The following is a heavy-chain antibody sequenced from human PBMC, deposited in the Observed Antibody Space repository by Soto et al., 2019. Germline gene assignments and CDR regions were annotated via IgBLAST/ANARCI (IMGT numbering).Heavy chain of an antibody. CDR3: ARGITVLRYFDWLTKSGHDAFDI. V-gene: IGHV1-2*04. CDR1: GYTFTGYY. CDR2: INPNSGGT. Sequence: GASVKVSCKASGYTFTGYYMHWVRQAPGQGLEWMGWINPNSGGTNYAQKFQGWVTMTRDTSISTAYMELSRLRSDDTAVYYCARGITVLRYFDWLTKSGHDAFDIWGQGTMVTVSS. J-gene: IGHJ3*02. D-gene: IGHD3-9*01.